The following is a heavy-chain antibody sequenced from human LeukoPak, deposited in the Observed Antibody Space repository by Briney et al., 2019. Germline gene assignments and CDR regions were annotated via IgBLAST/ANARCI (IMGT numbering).Heavy chain of an antibody. V-gene: IGHV4-38-2*02. Sequence: PSETLSLTCTVSGYSISSGYCWGWIRQPPGKGLEWIGSIYHSGSTYYNPSLKSRVTISVDTSKNQFSLKLSSVTAADTAVYYCARDTTTIEDFWSGYRLNWFDPWGQGTLVTVSS. CDR1: GYSISSGYC. CDR2: IYHSGST. D-gene: IGHD3-3*01. CDR3: ARDTTTIEDFWSGYRLNWFDP. J-gene: IGHJ5*02.